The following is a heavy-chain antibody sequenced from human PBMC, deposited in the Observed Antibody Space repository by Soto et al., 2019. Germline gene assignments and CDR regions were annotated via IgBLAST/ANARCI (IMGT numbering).Heavy chain of an antibody. CDR1: GYTFSNYG. CDR3: AREGYYSGSGTYAPPRYYGMDF. D-gene: IGHD3-10*01. Sequence: QVQLVQSGAEVRKPGASVKVSCKASGYTFSNYGLSWVRQAPGQGLEWMGWISDYNGNTHYAQKFQGRLIMTTDTTTVTAYLMLRSLTSDYTAVYFCAREGYYSGSGTYAPPRYYGMDFWGQGTTVTVSS. V-gene: IGHV1-18*01. CDR2: ISDYNGNT. J-gene: IGHJ6*02.